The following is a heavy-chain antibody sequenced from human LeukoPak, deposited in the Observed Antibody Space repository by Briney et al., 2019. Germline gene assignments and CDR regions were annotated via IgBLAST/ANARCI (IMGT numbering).Heavy chain of an antibody. J-gene: IGHJ6*03. CDR1: GYTFTSYG. D-gene: IGHD1-1*01. Sequence: GASVKVSCKASGYTFTSYGISWVRQAPGQGLEWMGWINPNSGGTNYAQKFQGRVTMTRDTSISTAYMELSRLRSDETAVYYCARALIPEYNWNVIIYYFYYMDVWGKGTTVTVSS. CDR2: INPNSGGT. CDR3: ARALIPEYNWNVIIYYFYYMDV. V-gene: IGHV1-2*02.